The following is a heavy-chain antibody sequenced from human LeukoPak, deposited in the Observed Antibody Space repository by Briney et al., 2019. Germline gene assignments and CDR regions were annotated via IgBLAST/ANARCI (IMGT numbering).Heavy chain of an antibody. CDR2: INWNGGST. CDR1: GFTFDDYG. V-gene: IGHV3-20*04. CDR3: ARASMVVTPDY. J-gene: IGHJ4*02. Sequence: GGSLXLSCAASGFTFDDYGMSWVRQAPGKGLEWVSGINWNGGSTLYADSVKGRFTISRENAKNSLYLQMNSLRAEDTALYYCARASMVVTPDYWGQGTLVTVSS. D-gene: IGHD4-23*01.